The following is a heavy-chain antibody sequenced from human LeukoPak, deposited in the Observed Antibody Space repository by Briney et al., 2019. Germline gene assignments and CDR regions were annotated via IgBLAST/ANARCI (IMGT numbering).Heavy chain of an antibody. CDR3: ARDRNYYDSSGLFTPSSVWFDY. CDR1: GFTFSSYE. V-gene: IGHV3-48*03. Sequence: GGSLRLSCAASGFTFSSYEMTWVRQAPGKGLEWVSYISSSGSTIYYADSVKGRFTISRDNAKNSLYLQMNSLRAEDTAVYYCARDRNYYDSSGLFTPSSVWFDYWGQGTLVTVSS. J-gene: IGHJ4*02. D-gene: IGHD3-22*01. CDR2: ISSSGSTI.